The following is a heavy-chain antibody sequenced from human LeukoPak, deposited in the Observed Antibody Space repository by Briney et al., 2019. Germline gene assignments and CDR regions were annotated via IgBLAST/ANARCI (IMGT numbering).Heavy chain of an antibody. CDR1: GGSINSSSYY. V-gene: IGHV4-39*07. CDR3: ARGYHSDCSSTSCYNWFDP. Sequence: SETLSLTCTVSGGSINSSSYYWGWIRQPPGKGLEWIGRIYTSGSTNYNPSLKSRVTMSVDTSKNQFSLKLSSVTAADTAVYYCARGYHSDCSSTSCYNWFDPWGQGTLVTVSS. D-gene: IGHD2-2*01. J-gene: IGHJ5*02. CDR2: IYTSGST.